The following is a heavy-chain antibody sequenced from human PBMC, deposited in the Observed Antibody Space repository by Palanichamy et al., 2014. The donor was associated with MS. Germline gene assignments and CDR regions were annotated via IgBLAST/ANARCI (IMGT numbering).Heavy chain of an antibody. J-gene: IGHJ5*02. CDR2: MNPRSGHA. D-gene: IGHD2-8*01. Sequence: QVQLVQSGAEVKKPGASVKVSCEASGYSFTRFDINWVRQVPGQGLEWMGWMNPRSGHAEYAKKFQGRVTMTSNNSIRTVYMEVSSLRSEDTAVYYCARGLEALYPWGQGTLVTVSS. V-gene: IGHV1-8*01. CDR3: ARGLEALYP. CDR1: GYSFTRFD.